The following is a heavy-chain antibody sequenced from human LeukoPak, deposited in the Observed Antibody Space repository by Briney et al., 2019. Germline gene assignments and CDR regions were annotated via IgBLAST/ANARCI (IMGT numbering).Heavy chain of an antibody. CDR3: ARDPGSIAAAGRWFDP. D-gene: IGHD6-13*01. J-gene: IGHJ5*02. Sequence: GASVKVSCKASGYTFTSYGISWVRQAPGQRLEWMGRISAYNGNTNYAQKLQGRVTMTTDTSTSTAYMELRSLRSDDTAVYYCARDPGSIAAAGRWFDPWGQGTLVTVSS. CDR2: ISAYNGNT. V-gene: IGHV1-18*01. CDR1: GYTFTSYG.